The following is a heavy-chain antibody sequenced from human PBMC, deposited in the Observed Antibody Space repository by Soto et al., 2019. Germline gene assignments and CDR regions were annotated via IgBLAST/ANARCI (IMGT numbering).Heavy chain of an antibody. CDR1: GGTFSSYA. CDR3: ARVVTVVKSFHYWYFDL. CDR2: IIPIFGTT. Sequence: QVQLVQSGAEVKKPGSSVKVSCKASGGTFSSYAISWVRQAPGQGLEWMGGIIPIFGTTNYAQKFQGRVTITADKSXSXTYMELSSLRSEDTAMYYCARVVTVVKSFHYWYFDLWGRGTLVTVSS. V-gene: IGHV1-69*14. D-gene: IGHD2-15*01. J-gene: IGHJ2*01.